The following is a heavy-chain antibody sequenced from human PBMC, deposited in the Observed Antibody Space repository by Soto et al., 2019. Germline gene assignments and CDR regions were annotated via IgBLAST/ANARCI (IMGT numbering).Heavy chain of an antibody. CDR1: GFSFRSYG. CDR2: ISYDGSNK. D-gene: IGHD6-19*01. J-gene: IGHJ4*02. CDR3: SPGSYSSGWYFDY. V-gene: IGHV3-30*03. Sequence: QVQLVESRGGVVQPGRSLRLSCAASGFSFRSYGMHWVRQAPGKGLEWVAVISYDGSNKYYADSVKGRFTISRDNSKNTLYLQMNSLTAEDTAVYYCSPGSYSSGWYFDYWGQGTLVTVSS.